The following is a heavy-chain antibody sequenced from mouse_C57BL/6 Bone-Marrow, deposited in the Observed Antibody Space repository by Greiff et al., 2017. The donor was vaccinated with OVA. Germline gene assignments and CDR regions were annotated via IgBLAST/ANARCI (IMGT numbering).Heavy chain of an antibody. J-gene: IGHJ3*01. V-gene: IGHV1-26*01. CDR1: GYTFTDYY. D-gene: IGHD2-4*01. CDR3: ARSKYCDYDWFAY. Sequence: EVQLQQSGPELVKPGASVKISCKASGYTFTDYYMNWVKQSHGKSLEWIGDINPNNGGTSYNQKFKGKATLTVDKSSSTAYMELRSLTSEDSAVYYCARSKYCDYDWFAYWGQGTLVTVSA. CDR2: INPNNGGT.